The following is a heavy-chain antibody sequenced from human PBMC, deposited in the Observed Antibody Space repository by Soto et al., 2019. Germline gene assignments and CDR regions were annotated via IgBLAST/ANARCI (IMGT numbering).Heavy chain of an antibody. CDR3: ARESAIAASWFDP. V-gene: IGHV3-7*03. J-gene: IGHJ5*02. CDR2: IKQDGSEK. D-gene: IGHD6-6*01. Sequence: EVQLVESGGGLVQPGGSLRLSCAASGFTFSSYWMSWVRQAPGKGLEWVANIKQDGSEKYYVDSVKGRFTISRDNAKNSLYLQMNSLRADDTAVYYCARESAIAASWFDPWGQGTLVTVSS. CDR1: GFTFSSYW.